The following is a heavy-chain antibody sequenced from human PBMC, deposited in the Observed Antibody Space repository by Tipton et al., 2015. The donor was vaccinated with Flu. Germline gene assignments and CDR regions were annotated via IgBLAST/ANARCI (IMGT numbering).Heavy chain of an antibody. CDR1: GYSISSGYN. CDR2: IYHTGST. CDR3: ASGYYYRGDY. J-gene: IGHJ4*02. D-gene: IGHD3-22*01. Sequence: TLSLTCDVSGYSISSGYNWGFVRQPPGEGLEWIGSIYHTGSTYYSPSLKSRVTISVDTSKNQFSLRLSSMTTADTAVYYCASGYYYRGDYWGQGTLVTVSS. V-gene: IGHV4-38-2*01.